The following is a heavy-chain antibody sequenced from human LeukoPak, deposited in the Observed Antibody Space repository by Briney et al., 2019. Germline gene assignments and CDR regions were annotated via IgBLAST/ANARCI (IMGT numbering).Heavy chain of an antibody. Sequence: SETLSLTCTVSGGSISSFYWSWIRQPPGKGLEWIGYIYYSGSTNYNPSLKSRVTISVDTSKNQFSLKLSSVTAADTAVYYCARHGTSGTNLNWFNPWGQGTLVTVSS. V-gene: IGHV4-59*01. CDR3: ARHGTSGTNLNWFNP. CDR1: GGSISSFY. D-gene: IGHD1-1*01. CDR2: IYYSGST. J-gene: IGHJ5*02.